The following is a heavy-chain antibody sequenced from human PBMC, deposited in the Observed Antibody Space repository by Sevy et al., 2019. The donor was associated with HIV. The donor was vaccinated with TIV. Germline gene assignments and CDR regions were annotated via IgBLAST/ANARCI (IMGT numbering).Heavy chain of an antibody. J-gene: IGHJ6*03. CDR2: ISYDGSNK. CDR1: GFTFSSYA. Sequence: GRSLRLSCAASGFTFSSYAMHWVRQAPGKGLEWVAVISYDGSNKYYADSVKGRFTISRDNSKNTLYLQMNSLRAEDTAVYYCARDVNQTLELTPLFGRNPRYYMDVWGKGTTVTVSS. D-gene: IGHD1-7*01. V-gene: IGHV3-30-3*01. CDR3: ARDVNQTLELTPLFGRNPRYYMDV.